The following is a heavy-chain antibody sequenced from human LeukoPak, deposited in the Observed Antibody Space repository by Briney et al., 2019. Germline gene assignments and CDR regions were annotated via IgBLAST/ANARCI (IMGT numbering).Heavy chain of an antibody. CDR1: GYTFTSYG. V-gene: IGHV1-18*01. J-gene: IGHJ4*02. CDR3: ARGDDYGDYSVH. D-gene: IGHD4-17*01. CDR2: ISAYNGNT. Sequence: EASVKVSCKASGYTFTSYGISWVRQAPGQGLEWMGWISAYNGNTNYAQKFQGRVTITADESTSTAYMELSSLRSEDTAVYYCARGDDYGDYSVHWGQGTLVTVSS.